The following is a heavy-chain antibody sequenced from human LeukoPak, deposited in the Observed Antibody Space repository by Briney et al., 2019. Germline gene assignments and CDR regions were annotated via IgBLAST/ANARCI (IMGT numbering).Heavy chain of an antibody. J-gene: IGHJ4*02. CDR2: ITWNSGTI. D-gene: IGHD6-19*01. CDR3: AKGKVAGTGLGGYFDY. Sequence: PGGSLRLSCAASGFTFDDYAMHWVRHAPGKGLEWVSGITWNSGTIAYADSVKGRFTISRANAKNSLYLQMNSLRAEDTALYYCAKGKVAGTGLGGYFDYWGQGTLVTVSS. CDR1: GFTFDDYA. V-gene: IGHV3-9*01.